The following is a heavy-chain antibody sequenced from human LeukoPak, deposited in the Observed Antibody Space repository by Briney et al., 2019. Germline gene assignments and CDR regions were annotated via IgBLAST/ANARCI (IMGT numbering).Heavy chain of an antibody. V-gene: IGHV2-5*01. D-gene: IGHD2-8*02. J-gene: IGHJ4*02. CDR2: LYWYNDR. CDR1: GVLLTTTRGG. CDR3: AHRVFQGGYWDSGKFDF. Sequence: SGHTLANPTQPLTLPCTFSGVLLTTTRGGVGWIRQPPRKAWERHVHLYWYNDRRYTPSLRSTITNTKNTSKNQVVLTMTNMDPVDTGTYYCAHRVFQGGYWDSGKFDFWGQGTPVTVSS.